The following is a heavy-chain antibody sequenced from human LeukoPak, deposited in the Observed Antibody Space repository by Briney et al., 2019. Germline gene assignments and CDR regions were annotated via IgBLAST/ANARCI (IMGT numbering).Heavy chain of an antibody. CDR1: GFTFSDYY. Sequence: GGSLRLSCAASGFTFSDYYMSWIRQAPGKGLEWVSYISSSGSTIYYADSVKGRFTISRDNAKNSLYLQMNSLRAEDTAVYYCAREYDYVWGSYRSDAFDIWGQGTMVTVSS. CDR2: ISSSGSTI. J-gene: IGHJ3*02. D-gene: IGHD3-16*02. V-gene: IGHV3-11*01. CDR3: AREYDYVWGSYRSDAFDI.